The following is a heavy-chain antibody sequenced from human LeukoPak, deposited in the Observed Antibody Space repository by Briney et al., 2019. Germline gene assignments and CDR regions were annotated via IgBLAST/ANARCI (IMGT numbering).Heavy chain of an antibody. CDR2: IIPIFGTA. CDR3: ATVIYDSRGYYYGYFYYMDG. CDR1: RGTFSSYV. Sequence: SVKVSCKASRGTFSSYVISWVRQAPGQRLEWMGGIIPIFGTANYAQKFQGRVTITADESTSTAYMELSSLGSEDTAVYYCATVIYDSRGYYYGYFYYMDGCLEGTTVTVCS. J-gene: IGHJ6*03. D-gene: IGHD3-22*01. V-gene: IGHV1-69*13.